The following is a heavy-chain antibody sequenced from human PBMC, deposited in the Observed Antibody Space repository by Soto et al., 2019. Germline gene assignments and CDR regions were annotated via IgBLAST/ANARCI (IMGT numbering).Heavy chain of an antibody. CDR2: IYYSGST. Sequence: SETLSLTCTVSGGSISSGDYYWGWIRQPPGKGLEWIGYIYYSGSTYYNPSLKSRVTISVDTSKNQFSLKLSSVTAADTAVYYCAREPLSYDSSGYYPGYFDYWGQGTLVTVSS. CDR3: AREPLSYDSSGYYPGYFDY. J-gene: IGHJ4*02. D-gene: IGHD3-22*01. V-gene: IGHV4-30-4*01. CDR1: GGSISSGDYY.